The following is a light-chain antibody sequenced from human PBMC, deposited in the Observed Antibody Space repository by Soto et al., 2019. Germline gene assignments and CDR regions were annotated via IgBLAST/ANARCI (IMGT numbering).Light chain of an antibody. CDR3: QQRSDWPPGAT. J-gene: IGKJ5*01. Sequence: EIVLRQSPATLSLSPGERATLSCRASQSVGSSLAWYQQKPGQAPRLLIYDASNRGTGISARFSGRGSGTVFTLSISSLEPEDSAVYYCQQRSDWPPGATFGQGTRLEIK. V-gene: IGKV3-11*01. CDR2: DAS. CDR1: QSVGSS.